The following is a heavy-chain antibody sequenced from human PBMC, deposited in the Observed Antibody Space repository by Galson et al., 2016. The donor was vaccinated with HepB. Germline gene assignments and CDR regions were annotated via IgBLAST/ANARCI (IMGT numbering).Heavy chain of an antibody. CDR3: AREPPYCGSTSCQIDY. Sequence: SLRLSCAASGFTFSNYSMNWVRQAPGKGLEWVSSISSSNTYIYYADSVKGRFTISRDNAKNSLYLQMSSLRVEDTAVYYCAREPPYCGSTSCQIDYWGQGTLVTVSS. D-gene: IGHD2-2*01. V-gene: IGHV3-21*01. CDR2: ISSSNTYI. CDR1: GFTFSNYS. J-gene: IGHJ4*02.